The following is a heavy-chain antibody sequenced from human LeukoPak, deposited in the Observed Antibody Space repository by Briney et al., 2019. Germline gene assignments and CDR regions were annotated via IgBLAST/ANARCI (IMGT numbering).Heavy chain of an antibody. V-gene: IGHV4-61*02. CDR1: GDSITSGSYY. J-gene: IGHJ5*02. CDR2: IFISGGT. D-gene: IGHD3-10*01. Sequence: SETLSLTCTVSGDSITSGSYYWSWIRQPAGKGLEWIGRIFISGGTNYNPSLRSRVTMSLDTSKNQFSLKLSSMTAADTAVYYCAREGLNMVRGVIPKEAWGWFDPWGQGTLVTVSS. CDR3: AREGLNMVRGVIPKEAWGWFDP.